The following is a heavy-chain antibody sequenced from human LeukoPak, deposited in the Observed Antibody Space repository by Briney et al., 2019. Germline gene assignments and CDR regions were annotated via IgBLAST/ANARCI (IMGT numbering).Heavy chain of an antibody. CDR3: ATETYYYGSMFSSAFDI. J-gene: IGHJ3*02. V-gene: IGHV1-24*01. CDR2: FDPEDGET. Sequence: ASVKVSCKVSGYTLTELSMHWVRQAPGRGLEWMGGFDPEDGETIYAQKFQGRVTMTEDTSTDTAYMELSSLRSEDTAVYYCATETYYYGSMFSSAFDIWGQGTMVTVSS. CDR1: GYTLTELS. D-gene: IGHD3-10*01.